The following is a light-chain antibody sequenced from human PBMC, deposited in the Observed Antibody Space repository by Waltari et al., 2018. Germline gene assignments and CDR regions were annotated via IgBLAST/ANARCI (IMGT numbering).Light chain of an antibody. CDR3: QSHAGRKRL. CDR2: DTN. J-gene: IGLJ3*02. Sequence: NFMLHQPHSVSGSPGETISISCIGISSGYVHWYQQRPDSSPTTVIYDTNQRPSAVPARFSAPVASPSTSATLTRSGLATVDQADYYAQSHAGRKRLSGVRPTLTVL. V-gene: IGLV6-57*01. CDR1: SSGY.